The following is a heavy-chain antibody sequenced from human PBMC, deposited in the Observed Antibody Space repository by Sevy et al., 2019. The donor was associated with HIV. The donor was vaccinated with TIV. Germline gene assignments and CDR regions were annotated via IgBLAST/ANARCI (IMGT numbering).Heavy chain of an antibody. CDR3: ARSSRGYYDYVWGSYPRGGYFDY. CDR1: GYTFTCYY. CDR2: INPNSGGT. D-gene: IGHD3-16*02. V-gene: IGHV1-2*02. Sequence: ASVKVSCKASGYTFTCYYMHWVRQAPGQGLEWMGWINPNSGGTNYAQKFQGRVTMTRDTSISTAYMELSRLRSDDTAVYYCARSSRGYYDYVWGSYPRGGYFDYWGQGTLVTVSS. J-gene: IGHJ4*02.